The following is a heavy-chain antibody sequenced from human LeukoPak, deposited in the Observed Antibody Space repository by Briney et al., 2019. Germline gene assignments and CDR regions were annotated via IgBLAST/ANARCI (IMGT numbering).Heavy chain of an antibody. V-gene: IGHV3-48*03. CDR1: GLTFSSYE. Sequence: GGSLRLSCVVSGLTFSSYEMNWVRQAPGKGLEWVSYISSSGSTIYYADSVKGRFTISRDNSKNTLSLQMNSLRAEDTAVYYCARGYIIPAANPDYWGQGTLVTVSS. CDR3: ARGYIIPAANPDY. D-gene: IGHD2-2*01. CDR2: ISSSGSTI. J-gene: IGHJ4*02.